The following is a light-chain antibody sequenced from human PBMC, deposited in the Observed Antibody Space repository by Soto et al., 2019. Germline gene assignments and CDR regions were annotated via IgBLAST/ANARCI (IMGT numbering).Light chain of an antibody. CDR1: QSVRTS. CDR2: DSS. CDR3: QQRSDWPVT. Sequence: EIVLTQSPATLSLSPGERATLSCRASQSVRTSLAWYQQKPDQAPRLLIYDSSNRAPGIPARFSGSGSGTDFTLTISRLEPDDFAVYYCQQRSDWPVTFGPGTKVDNK. J-gene: IGKJ3*01. V-gene: IGKV3-11*01.